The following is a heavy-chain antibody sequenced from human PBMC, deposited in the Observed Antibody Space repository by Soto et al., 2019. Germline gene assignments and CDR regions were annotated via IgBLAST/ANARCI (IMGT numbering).Heavy chain of an antibody. Sequence: ASVKVSCKASEYTFSSYDINWVRQATGQGLEWMGWMNPNSGNTGYAPKFQGRLTMTRNTSISTAYMELSSLRSEDTAVYYCAKSLDRTMVGHYYYGMDVWGQGTAVTVSS. J-gene: IGHJ6*02. V-gene: IGHV1-8*01. D-gene: IGHD5-18*01. CDR1: EYTFSSYD. CDR3: AKSLDRTMVGHYYYGMDV. CDR2: MNPNSGNT.